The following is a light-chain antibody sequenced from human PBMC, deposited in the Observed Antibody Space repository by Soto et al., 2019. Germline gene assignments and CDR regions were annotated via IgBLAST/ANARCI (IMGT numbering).Light chain of an antibody. CDR1: QSVSSY. V-gene: IGKV1-8*01. CDR2: AAS. J-gene: IGKJ2*01. Sequence: AIRMTQSPSSFSASTGDRVTITCRANQSVSSYLAWYQQKPGKAPNLLIYAASTLQGGVPSRFSGSGSGTDFTLTISCLQSEDFATYFCQQYYSYPYTFGQGTNLEIK. CDR3: QQYYSYPYT.